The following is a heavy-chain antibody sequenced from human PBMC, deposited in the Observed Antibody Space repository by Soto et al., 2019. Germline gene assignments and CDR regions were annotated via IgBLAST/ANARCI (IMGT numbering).Heavy chain of an antibody. CDR3: GGYSSGYYYYYGMGV. CDR2: IYHSGST. Sequence: SETLSVTCAVSGGSSSSSNWWSWVRQPPGKGLEWIGEIYHSGSTNYNPSLKSRVTISVDKSKNQFSLKLSSVTAADTAVYYCGGYSSGYYYYYGMGVWGQGTTVTVSS. D-gene: IGHD6-25*01. J-gene: IGHJ6*02. V-gene: IGHV4-4*02. CDR1: GGSSSSSNW.